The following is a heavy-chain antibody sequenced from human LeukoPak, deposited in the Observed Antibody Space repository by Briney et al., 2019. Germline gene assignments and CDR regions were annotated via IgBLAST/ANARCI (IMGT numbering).Heavy chain of an antibody. CDR1: GFTLGDYA. CDR3: TRDIQQQLVPGYYYYYDMDV. D-gene: IGHD6-13*01. Sequence: GGSLRLSCTASGFTLGDYAMSWVRQAPGKGLEWVGFIRSKAYGGTTEYAASVKGRFTISRDDSKSIAYLQMNSLKTEDTAVYYCTRDIQQQLVPGYYYYYDMDVWGQGTTVTVSS. CDR2: IRSKAYGGTT. V-gene: IGHV3-49*04. J-gene: IGHJ6*02.